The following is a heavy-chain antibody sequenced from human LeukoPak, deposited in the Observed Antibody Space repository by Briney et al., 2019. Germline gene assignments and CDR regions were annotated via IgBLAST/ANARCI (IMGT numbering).Heavy chain of an antibody. J-gene: IGHJ4*02. D-gene: IGHD3-16*01. Sequence: SETLSLTCAVSGGSISSGGYSWSWIRQPPGKGLEWIGYIYHSGSTYYNPSLKSRVTISVDRSKNQFSLKLSSVTAADTAVYYCASRGNTGGEFDYWGQGTLVTVSS. V-gene: IGHV4-30-2*01. CDR3: ASRGNTGGEFDY. CDR1: GGSISSGGYS. CDR2: IYHSGST.